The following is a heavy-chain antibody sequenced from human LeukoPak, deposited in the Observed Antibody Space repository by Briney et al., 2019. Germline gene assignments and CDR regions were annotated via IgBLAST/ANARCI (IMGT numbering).Heavy chain of an antibody. Sequence: AGGSLRLSCAASGFTFSSYAMHWVRQAPGKGLEWVAVISYDGSNKYYADSVKGRFTISRDNSKNTLYLQMNSLRAEDTAVYYCARAALGLGTFDYWGQGTLVTVSS. V-gene: IGHV3-30*04. CDR1: GFTFSSYA. J-gene: IGHJ4*02. CDR3: ARAALGLGTFDY. CDR2: ISYDGSNK. D-gene: IGHD6-19*01.